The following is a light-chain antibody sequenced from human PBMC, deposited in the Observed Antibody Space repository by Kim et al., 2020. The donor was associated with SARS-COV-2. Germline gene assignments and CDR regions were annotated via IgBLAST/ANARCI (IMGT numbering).Light chain of an antibody. Sequence: PGQPIPISCSGTSSAIVRYNFVSWYQQYPGNAPNLIIYNVNNRPSGVSARFSGSKSGNTASLAISGLQADDEADYYCTSYKNSALVFGGGTQLTVL. CDR2: NVN. CDR1: SSAIVRYNF. J-gene: IGLJ3*02. CDR3: TSYKNSALV. V-gene: IGLV2-14*03.